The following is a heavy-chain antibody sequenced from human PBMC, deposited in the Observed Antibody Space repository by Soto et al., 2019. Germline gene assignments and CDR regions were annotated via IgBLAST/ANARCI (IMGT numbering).Heavy chain of an antibody. CDR2: IITTLGTG. CDR1: GGTFNNYA. D-gene: IGHD3-10*01. Sequence: QVLLVQSGPEVKKPGSSVKVSCKASGGTFNNYAINGVRQAPGKGLEWMGGIITTLGTGNHAQKFQGRVTITADESTTTAEMEHNSLRSEDTAIYYCASFDGTLVRGGRSSPYEMDVWGQGTTVIVSS. J-gene: IGHJ6*02. CDR3: ASFDGTLVRGGRSSPYEMDV. V-gene: IGHV1-69*01.